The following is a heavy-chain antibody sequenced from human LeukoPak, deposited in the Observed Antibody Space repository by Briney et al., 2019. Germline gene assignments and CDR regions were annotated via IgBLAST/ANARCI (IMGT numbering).Heavy chain of an antibody. D-gene: IGHD3-3*01. CDR3: ARYDSRGSASTKFDY. J-gene: IGHJ4*02. V-gene: IGHV4-38-2*01. CDR2: IYGRAST. Sequence: SEILSLTCAVSGYSLGKNYYWGWIRQSPGKGLEWIGRIYGRASTSYNPSLMNRVTMSVDTSKNHFSLQLTSVTAADTAVYYCARYDSRGSASTKFDYWGPGIQVTVSS. CDR1: GYSLGKNYY.